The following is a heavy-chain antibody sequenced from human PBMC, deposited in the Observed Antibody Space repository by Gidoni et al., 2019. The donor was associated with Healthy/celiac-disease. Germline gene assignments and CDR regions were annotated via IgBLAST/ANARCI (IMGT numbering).Heavy chain of an antibody. Sequence: QVQLVQSGAAVKKPGSSVKVSCKASGGTFSSYAISWVRKAPGQGLEWMGGIIPIFGTANYAQKFQGRVTITADESTSTAYMELSSLRSEDTAVYYCARESRYYGSGSYYPDYWGQGTLVTVSS. CDR3: ARESRYYGSGSYYPDY. CDR2: IIPIFGTA. V-gene: IGHV1-69*01. CDR1: GGTFSSYA. D-gene: IGHD3-10*01. J-gene: IGHJ4*02.